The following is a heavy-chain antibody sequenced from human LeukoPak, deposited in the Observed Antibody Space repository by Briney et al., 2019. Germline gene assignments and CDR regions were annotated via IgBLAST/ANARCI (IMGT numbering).Heavy chain of an antibody. CDR2: ISSSSSYI. CDR1: GLTVSGSY. CDR3: AREASPDYGDYVSYYYYGMDV. V-gene: IGHV3-21*01. J-gene: IGHJ6*02. Sequence: GGSLRLSCAASGLTVSGSYMNWVRQAPGKGLEWVSSISSSSSYIYYADSVKGRFTISRDNAKNSLYLQMNSLRAEDTAVYYCAREASPDYGDYVSYYYYGMDVWGQGTTVTVSS. D-gene: IGHD4-17*01.